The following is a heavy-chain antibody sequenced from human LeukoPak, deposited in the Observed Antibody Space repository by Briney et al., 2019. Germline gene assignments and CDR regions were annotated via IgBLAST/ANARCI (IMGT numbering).Heavy chain of an antibody. D-gene: IGHD3-22*01. V-gene: IGHV3-15*01. CDR1: GFTFSNVW. Sequence: GGSLRLSCAASGFTFSNVWMNWVRQAPGKGLEWLGRIKTKTDGETTHYAAPANGRFTISRDDSRNTLYPQMNSLKTEDTAVYYCAKATRITMIVVLDYWDQGTLVTVSS. J-gene: IGHJ4*02. CDR3: AKATRITMIVVLDY. CDR2: IKTKTDGETT.